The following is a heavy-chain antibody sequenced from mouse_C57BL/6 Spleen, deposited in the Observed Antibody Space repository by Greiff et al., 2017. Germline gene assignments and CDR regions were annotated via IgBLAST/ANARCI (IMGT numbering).Heavy chain of an antibody. J-gene: IGHJ4*01. Sequence: QVHVKQPGAELVKPGASVKLSCKASGYTFTSYWMQWVKQRPGQGLEWIGEIDPSDSYTNYNQKFKGKATLTVDTSSSPAYMQLSSLTSEDSAVYYCARRGNGGYAMDYWGQGTSVTVSS. CDR1: GYTFTSYW. CDR3: ARRGNGGYAMDY. V-gene: IGHV1-50*01. CDR2: IDPSDSYT.